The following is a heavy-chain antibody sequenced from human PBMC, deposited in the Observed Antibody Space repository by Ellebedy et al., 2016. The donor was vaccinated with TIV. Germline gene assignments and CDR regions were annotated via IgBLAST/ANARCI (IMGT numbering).Heavy chain of an antibody. Sequence: GESLKISXAASGFIFGNYWMTWVRQTPGTGLQWVANIKQDGSETFHVDSVKGRFSISRDNAKNLLFLQMNSLRVDDTAIYYCARLNWGRFAFDYWGHGTLVTVSS. D-gene: IGHD7-27*01. J-gene: IGHJ4*01. CDR1: GFIFGNYW. CDR3: ARLNWGRFAFDY. V-gene: IGHV3-7*01. CDR2: IKQDGSET.